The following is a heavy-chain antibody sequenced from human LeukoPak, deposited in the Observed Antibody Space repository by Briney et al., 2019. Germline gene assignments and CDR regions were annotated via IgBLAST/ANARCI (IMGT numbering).Heavy chain of an antibody. J-gene: IGHJ4*02. D-gene: IGHD5-12*01. CDR2: ISTTGTI. CDR1: GFTFSTYI. Sequence: GGSLRLSCAASGFTFSTYIMNWVRQAPGKGLEWVSYISTTGTIYYADSVEGRFTISRDNAKNSLYLQMNSLRAEDTGVYYCARAGSHRNSGYDYWGQGTLVTVSS. CDR3: ARAGSHRNSGYDY. V-gene: IGHV3-69-1*01.